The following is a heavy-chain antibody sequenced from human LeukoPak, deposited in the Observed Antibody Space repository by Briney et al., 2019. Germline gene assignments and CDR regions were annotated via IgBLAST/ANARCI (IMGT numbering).Heavy chain of an antibody. CDR2: ISGSGGST. CDR1: GYTFSSYA. D-gene: IGHD3-10*01. CDR3: AKWAPMVRGVIYYYYYMDV. V-gene: IGHV3-23*01. J-gene: IGHJ6*03. Sequence: PGGSLRLSCAASGYTFSSYAMSWVRQAPGKGLEWVSAISGSGGSTYYADSVKGRFTISRDNSKNTLYLQMNSLRAEDTAVYYCAKWAPMVRGVIYYYYYMDVWGKGTTVTVSS.